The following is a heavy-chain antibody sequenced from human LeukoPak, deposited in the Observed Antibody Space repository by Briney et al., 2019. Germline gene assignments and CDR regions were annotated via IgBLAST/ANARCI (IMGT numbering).Heavy chain of an antibody. CDR2: IIPIFGTA. Sequence: ASVKVSCNASGGTFSSYAISWVRQAPGQGREWMGGIIPIFGTANYAQKLQGRVTVTAAESTSTAYMALRRLRSEDTAVYSCASRTSYYDSSGLTPVLTEDYWGQGTLVTVSS. CDR1: GGTFSSYA. CDR3: ASRTSYYDSSGLTPVLTEDY. V-gene: IGHV1-69*01. D-gene: IGHD3-22*01. J-gene: IGHJ4*02.